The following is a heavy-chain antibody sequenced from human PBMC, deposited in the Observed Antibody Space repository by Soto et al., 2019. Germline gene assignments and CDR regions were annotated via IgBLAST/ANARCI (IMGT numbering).Heavy chain of an antibody. CDR2: ISAYNGNT. D-gene: IGHD3-16*02. CDR1: GYTFTSYG. CDR3: ARAPYDYVWGSYRCFDY. V-gene: IGHV1-18*01. Sequence: VKVSCKASGYTFTSYGISWVRQAPGQGLEWMGWISAYNGNTNYAQKLQGRVTMTTDTSTSTAYMELRSLRSDDTAVYYCARAPYDYVWGSYRCFDYWGQGTLVTVS. J-gene: IGHJ4*02.